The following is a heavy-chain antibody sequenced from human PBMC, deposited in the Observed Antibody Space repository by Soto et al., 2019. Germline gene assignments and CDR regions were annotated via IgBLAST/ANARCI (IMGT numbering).Heavy chain of an antibody. CDR3: ARGYDSSGYTFDY. D-gene: IGHD3-22*01. CDR2: IYYSGST. CDR1: GGSISSGGYY. J-gene: IGHJ4*02. V-gene: IGHV4-31*03. Sequence: PSETLSLTCTVSGGSISSGGYYWSWIRHHPGKGLEWIGYIYYSGSTYYNPSLKSRVTISVDTSKNQFSLKLSSVTAADTAVYYCARGYDSSGYTFDYWGQGTLVTVSS.